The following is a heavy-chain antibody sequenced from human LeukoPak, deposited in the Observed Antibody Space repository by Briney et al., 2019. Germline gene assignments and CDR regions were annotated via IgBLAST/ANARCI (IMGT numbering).Heavy chain of an antibody. CDR3: ARAHGSGGLLIDY. V-gene: IGHV1-2*02. Sequence: GASVKVSCKASGYSFTDYYIHWVRPAPGQGLEWMGWINPYSGVTTYAQKFQGRVTMTRDTSISTAYMDLSELKSADTAVYYCARAHGSGGLLIDYWGQGTLVTVSS. J-gene: IGHJ4*02. CDR2: INPYSGVT. CDR1: GYSFTDYY. D-gene: IGHD2-8*02.